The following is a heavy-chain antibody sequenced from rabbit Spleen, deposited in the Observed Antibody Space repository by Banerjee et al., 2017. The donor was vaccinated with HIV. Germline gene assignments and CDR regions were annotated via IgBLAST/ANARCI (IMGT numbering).Heavy chain of an antibody. Sequence: QEQLEESGGGLVKPEGSLTLTCKASGFSFSYTAVMCWVRQAPGKGLEWIACINTSHGDTVYANWAKGRFTISKTSSTTMTLQMTIMTAADTATYFCVRDLAGVVGWNFGLWGPGTLVTVS. D-gene: IGHD4-1*01. CDR1: GFSFSYTAV. CDR2: INTSHGDT. V-gene: IGHV1S45*01. CDR3: VRDLAGVVGWNFGL. J-gene: IGHJ6*01.